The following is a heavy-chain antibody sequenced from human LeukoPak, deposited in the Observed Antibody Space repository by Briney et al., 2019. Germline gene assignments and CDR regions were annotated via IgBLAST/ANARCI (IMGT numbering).Heavy chain of an antibody. CDR3: AKASGTHFDD. CDR2: ISGSGSGT. J-gene: IGHJ4*02. Sequence: GGSLRLSCAASGFTFSSYSMNWVRQAPGKGLEWVSAISGSGSGTYYADSVKGRFTTSRDNSKNTLYLQMNSLRTEDTAVYYCAKASGTHFDDWGQGTLVTVSS. V-gene: IGHV3-23*01. D-gene: IGHD3-10*01. CDR1: GFTFSSYS.